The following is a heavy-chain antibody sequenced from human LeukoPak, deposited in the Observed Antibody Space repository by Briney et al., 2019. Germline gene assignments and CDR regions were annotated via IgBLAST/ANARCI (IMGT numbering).Heavy chain of an antibody. J-gene: IGHJ4*02. CDR2: IRSKANSYAT. CDR1: GFTFSGSA. V-gene: IGHV3-73*01. CDR3: TRHIFGQDY. Sequence: GGSLKLSCAASGFTFSGSAMHWVRQASGKGLEWVGRIRSKANSYATAYAASVKGRFTISRDDSKNTAYLQMNSLKTGDTAVYYCTRHIFGQDYWGQGTLVTVPS. D-gene: IGHD3-3*01.